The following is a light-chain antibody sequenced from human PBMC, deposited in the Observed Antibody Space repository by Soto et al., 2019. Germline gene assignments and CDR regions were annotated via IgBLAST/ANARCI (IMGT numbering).Light chain of an antibody. CDR2: EVS. Sequence: QSALTKPASVSGSPGQSITISCTGTSSDVGGFDYVSWYQQHPGKAPNLMIYEVSKRPSGVSNRFSGSKSGNTASLTISGLQAEDEADYYCSSYTGSITLYVFGAGTKLTV. CDR1: SSDVGGFDY. V-gene: IGLV2-14*01. CDR3: SSYTGSITLYV. J-gene: IGLJ1*01.